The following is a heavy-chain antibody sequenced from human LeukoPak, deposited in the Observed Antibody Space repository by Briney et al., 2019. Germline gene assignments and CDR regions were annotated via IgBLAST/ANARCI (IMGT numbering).Heavy chain of an antibody. V-gene: IGHV4-38-2*02. CDR3: ATSSRTYGSGSYSRFDY. CDR1: GYSISSGYY. Sequence: PSETLSLTCIVSGYSISSGYYWGWIRPPPGKGLEWIGSIYHSGSTYYNPSLKSRVTISVDTSKNQFSLKLSSVTAADTAVYYCATSSRTYGSGSYSRFDYWGQGTLVTVSS. D-gene: IGHD3-10*01. J-gene: IGHJ4*02. CDR2: IYHSGST.